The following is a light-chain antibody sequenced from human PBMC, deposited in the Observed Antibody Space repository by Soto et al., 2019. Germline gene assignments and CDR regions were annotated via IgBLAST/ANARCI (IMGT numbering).Light chain of an antibody. Sequence: DIQMTQSPSTLSASVGDRVTITCRGSQSIIGWLAWYRQKPGKAPKLLIYDASTVEKGVPQRFRGSGSETQFAITISCLQPEDFATDYCQHYKRSYTCGRGTKLEMK. CDR3: QHYKRSYT. CDR1: QSIIGW. CDR2: DAS. V-gene: IGKV1-5*01. J-gene: IGKJ2*01.